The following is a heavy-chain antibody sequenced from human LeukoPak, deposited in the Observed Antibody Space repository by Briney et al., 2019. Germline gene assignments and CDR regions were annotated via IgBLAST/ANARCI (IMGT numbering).Heavy chain of an antibody. CDR2: ISGYQGST. J-gene: IGHJ4*02. D-gene: IGHD5-24*01. CDR1: GYTFTNYG. CDR3: ARSDLRTITAGPFN. Sequence: RASVKVSCKASGYTFTNYGVTWVRQAPGQGLEWMGWISGYQGSTKYAQNFQGRVTMTIDTSTSTAYMDLRSLRSDDTAIYFCARSDLRTITAGPFNWGQGTLVAVSS. V-gene: IGHV1-18*01.